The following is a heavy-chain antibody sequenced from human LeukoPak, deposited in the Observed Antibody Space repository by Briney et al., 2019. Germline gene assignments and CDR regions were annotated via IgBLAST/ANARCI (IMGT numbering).Heavy chain of an antibody. CDR3: AGSWGFIAPSMDV. CDR2: INTDGVST. CDR1: GFTFSSYW. Sequence: GGSLRLSCAASGFTFSSYWMHWARQAPGKGLVWVSRINTDGVSTTYADSVKGRFTISRDNAKNSLYLQMNSLRAEDTAVYYCAGSWGFIAPSMDVWGQGTTVTVSS. D-gene: IGHD3-10*01. V-gene: IGHV3-74*01. J-gene: IGHJ6*02.